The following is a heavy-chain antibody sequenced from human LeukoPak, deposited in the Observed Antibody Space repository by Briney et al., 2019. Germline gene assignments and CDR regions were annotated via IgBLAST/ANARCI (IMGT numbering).Heavy chain of an antibody. V-gene: IGHV4-4*07. Sequence: SETLSLTCTVSGGSISSYYWSWIRQPAVKGLEWIGRIYTSGSTNYNPSLKSRITMSVDTSKNHFSLKLSSVTAADTAVYYCASLNPAQDAFNIWGQGTMVTVSS. J-gene: IGHJ3*02. CDR1: GGSISSYY. CDR2: IYTSGST. CDR3: ASLNPAQDAFNI. D-gene: IGHD1-14*01.